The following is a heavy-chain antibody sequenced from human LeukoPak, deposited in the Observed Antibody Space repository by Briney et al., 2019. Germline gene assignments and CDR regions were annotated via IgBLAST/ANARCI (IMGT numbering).Heavy chain of an antibody. CDR3: AKSKGELDYYYYYMDV. D-gene: IGHD3-16*01. CDR2: IWYDGSNK. Sequence: GSLRLSCAASGFTFSSYGMHWVRQAPGKGLEWVAVIWYDGSNKYYADSVKGRFTISRDNSKNTLYLQMNSLRAEDTAVYYCAKSKGELDYYYYYMDVWGKGTTVTVSS. J-gene: IGHJ6*03. V-gene: IGHV3-33*06. CDR1: GFTFSSYG.